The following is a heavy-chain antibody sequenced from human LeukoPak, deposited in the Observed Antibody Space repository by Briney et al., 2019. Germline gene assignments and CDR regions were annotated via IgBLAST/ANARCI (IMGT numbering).Heavy chain of an antibody. J-gene: IGHJ6*03. V-gene: IGHV3-48*01. CDR3: ARDRGGGHMDV. Sequence: QSGGSLRLSCAGSGFTFRGSAMHWVRQASGKGLEWVSYISSSGSTIYYADSVKGRFTISRENAKNSLYLQMNSLRAGDTAVYYCARDRGGGHMDVWGKGTTVTISS. CDR2: ISSSGSTI. D-gene: IGHD2-15*01. CDR1: GFTFRGSA.